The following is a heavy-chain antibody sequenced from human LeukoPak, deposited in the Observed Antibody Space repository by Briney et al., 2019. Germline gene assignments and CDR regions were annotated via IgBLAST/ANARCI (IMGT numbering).Heavy chain of an antibody. D-gene: IGHD1-26*01. V-gene: IGHV1-2*06. CDR3: ARGPRWDPHFDY. CDR1: RYTFTGYY. J-gene: IGHJ4*02. CDR2: INPNSGDT. Sequence: ASVKVSCKASRYTFTGYYMHWVRQAPGQGLEWMGRINPNSGDTNSAQKFQGRVTMTRDTSISTAYMELSRLRSDDTAVYYCARGPRWDPHFDYWGQGTLVTVSS.